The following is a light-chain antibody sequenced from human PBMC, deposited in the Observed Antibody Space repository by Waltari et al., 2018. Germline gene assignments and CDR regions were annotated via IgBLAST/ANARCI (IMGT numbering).Light chain of an antibody. V-gene: IGKV3-20*01. J-gene: IGKJ1*01. CDR3: QKYGTLPAT. CDR1: QSVSRW. Sequence: EIVLTQSPGPLSLSPGERATLSCRASQSVSRWLAWYQQKPGQPPRLLIYGASSRATGIPDRFSGSGSGTDFSLTISRLEPEDSAVYYCQKYGTLPATFGQGTKVEVK. CDR2: GAS.